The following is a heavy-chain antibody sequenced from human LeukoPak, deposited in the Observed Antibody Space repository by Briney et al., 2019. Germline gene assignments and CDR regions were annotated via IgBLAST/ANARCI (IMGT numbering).Heavy chain of an antibody. J-gene: IGHJ4*02. D-gene: IGHD3-10*01. CDR3: ARDPYGSGDGYFDY. CDR1: GFTFSDHG. CDR2: IWYNGSKK. Sequence: GRSLRLSCAASGFTFSDHGMHWVRQAPGKGLEWVAIIWYNGSKKYYAESVKGRFTISRDNSKNTLYLQMSSLRAEDTAVYYCARDPYGSGDGYFDYWGQGNLVTVSS. V-gene: IGHV3-33*01.